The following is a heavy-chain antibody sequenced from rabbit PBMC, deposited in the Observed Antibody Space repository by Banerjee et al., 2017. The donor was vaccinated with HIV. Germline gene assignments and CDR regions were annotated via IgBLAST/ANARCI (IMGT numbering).Heavy chain of an antibody. CDR3: ARYYSYGYAGGTYAANL. CDR2: IYTGSGST. V-gene: IGHV1S45*01. J-gene: IGHJ4*01. D-gene: IGHD6-1*01. CDR1: GFSFSSNYW. Sequence: QEQLEESGGDLVKPGASLTLTCTTSGFSFSSNYWVCWVRQAPGKGLEWIGCIYTGSGSTDYASWAKGRFTISKTSSTTVTLQMTSLTAADTATYFCARYYSYGYAGGTYAANLWGPGTLVTVS.